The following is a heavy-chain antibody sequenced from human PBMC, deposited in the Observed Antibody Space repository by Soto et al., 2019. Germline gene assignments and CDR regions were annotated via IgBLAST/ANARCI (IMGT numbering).Heavy chain of an antibody. CDR3: ARYSYYYDSSGYRPLDY. CDR1: GGSISSGDYY. CDR2: IYYSGST. D-gene: IGHD3-22*01. V-gene: IGHV4-30-4*01. Sequence: SETLSLTCTVSGGSISSGDYYWSWIRLPPGKGLEWIGYIYYSGSTYYNPSLKSRVTISVDTSKNQFSLKLSSVTAADTAVYYCARYSYYYDSSGYRPLDYWGQGTLVTVSS. J-gene: IGHJ4*02.